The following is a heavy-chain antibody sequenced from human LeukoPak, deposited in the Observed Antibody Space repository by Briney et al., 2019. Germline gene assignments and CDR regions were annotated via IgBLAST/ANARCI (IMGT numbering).Heavy chain of an antibody. CDR3: AKDRTVGASYWYFDP. Sequence: GGSLRLSCVASGVTLSNYAMSWARQAPGKGLEWVSGISSSGSGGNTYYADSVKGWFTISRDSSRNTLFLHMNTLRAEDTAIYYCAKDRTVGASYWYFDPWGRGTLVTVSS. D-gene: IGHD1-26*01. V-gene: IGHV3-23*01. CDR1: GVTLSNYA. CDR2: ISSSGSGGNT. J-gene: IGHJ2*01.